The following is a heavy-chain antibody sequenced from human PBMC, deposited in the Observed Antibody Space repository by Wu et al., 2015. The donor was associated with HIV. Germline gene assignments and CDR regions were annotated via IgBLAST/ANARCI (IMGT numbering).Heavy chain of an antibody. CDR1: GGTFSSYA. CDR3: ASSYYYDSSGYPYNWFDP. Sequence: QVQLVQSGAEVKKPGSSVKVSCKASGGTFSSYAISWVRQAPGQGLEWMGGIIPIFGTANYAQKFQGRVTITADESTSTAYMELSSLRSEDTAVYYCASSYYYDSSGYPYNWFDPWGQGTLVTVSS. CDR2: IIPIFGTA. J-gene: IGHJ5*02. V-gene: IGHV1-69*12. D-gene: IGHD3-22*01.